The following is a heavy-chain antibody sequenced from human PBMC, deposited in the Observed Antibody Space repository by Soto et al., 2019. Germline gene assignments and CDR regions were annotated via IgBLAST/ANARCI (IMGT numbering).Heavy chain of an antibody. CDR3: ARAGEYCTNGVCGYYYTDV. CDR2: IYYSGST. Sequence: SETLSLTCTVSGGSISSYYWSWIRQPPGKGLEWIGYIYYSGSTNYNPSLKSRVTISVDTSKNQFSLKLSSVTAADTAVYYCARAGEYCTNGVCGYYYTDVWDKGTTVTVS. CDR1: GGSISSYY. V-gene: IGHV4-59*01. D-gene: IGHD2-8*01. J-gene: IGHJ6*03.